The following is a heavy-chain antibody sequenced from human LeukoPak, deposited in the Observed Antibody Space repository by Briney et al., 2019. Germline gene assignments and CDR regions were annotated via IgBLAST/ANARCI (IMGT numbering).Heavy chain of an antibody. CDR3: ARESRSGSYIDY. CDR2: ISSSSSYI. J-gene: IGHJ4*02. CDR1: GFTFSSYE. D-gene: IGHD1-26*01. V-gene: IGHV3-21*01. Sequence: GGSLRLSCAASGFTFSSYEMNWVRQAPGKGLEWVSSISSSSSYIYYADSVKGRFTISRDNAKNSLYLQMNSLRAEDTAVYYCARESRSGSYIDYWGQGTVVTVSS.